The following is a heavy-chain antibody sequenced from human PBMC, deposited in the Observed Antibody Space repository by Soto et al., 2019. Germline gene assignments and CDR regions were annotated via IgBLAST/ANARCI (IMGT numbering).Heavy chain of an antibody. V-gene: IGHV4-4*02. CDR2: IYHSGST. Sequence: PSETLSLTCAVSGGSISSSNWWSGVRQPPGKGLEWIGEIYHSGSTNYNPSLKSRVTISVDKSKNQFSLKLSSVTAADTAVYYCARDGTTDTAMVSDYYYGMDVWGQGTTVTVSS. J-gene: IGHJ6*02. D-gene: IGHD5-18*01. CDR3: ARDGTTDTAMVSDYYYGMDV. CDR1: GGSISSSNW.